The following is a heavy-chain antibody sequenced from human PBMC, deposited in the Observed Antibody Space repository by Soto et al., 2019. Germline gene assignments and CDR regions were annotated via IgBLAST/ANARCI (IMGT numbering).Heavy chain of an antibody. J-gene: IGHJ5*02. CDR2: INPSGST. CDR3: ARDQGLVAARTTTNWLDP. V-gene: IGHV1-46*01. D-gene: IGHD6-13*01. Sequence: GASVKVSCKASGGTFTTYYMHWVRQAPGQGLEWMGIINPSGSTSYAQKFQGRVTITADESTSTVYMELSSLKSEDTAVYYCARDQGLVAARTTTNWLDPWGQGTLVTVSS. CDR1: GGTFTTYY.